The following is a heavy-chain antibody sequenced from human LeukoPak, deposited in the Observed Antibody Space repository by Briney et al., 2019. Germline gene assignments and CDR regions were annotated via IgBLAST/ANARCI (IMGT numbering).Heavy chain of an antibody. V-gene: IGHV3-48*01. Sequence: GGSLRLSCAASGFTFSSYSMNWVRQAPGKGLEWVSYISSSSSTIYYADSVKGRFTISRDNSKNTLYLQMNSLRAEDTAVYYCANLASMVRGLLDYWGQGTLVTVSS. CDR3: ANLASMVRGLLDY. D-gene: IGHD3-10*01. CDR1: GFTFSSYS. CDR2: ISSSSSTI. J-gene: IGHJ4*02.